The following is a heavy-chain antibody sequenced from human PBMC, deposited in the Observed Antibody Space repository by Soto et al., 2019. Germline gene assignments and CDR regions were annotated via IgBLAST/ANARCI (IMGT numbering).Heavy chain of an antibody. J-gene: IGHJ6*03. CDR1: GFTFSSYW. D-gene: IGHD2-2*01. CDR2: IKQDGSEK. Sequence: GGSLRLSCAASGFTFSSYWMSWVRQAPGKGLEWVANIKQDGSEKYYVDSVKGRFTISRDNAKNSLYLQMNSLRAEDTAVYYCARELMYQLLSYYYYYYMDVWGKGTTVTVSS. V-gene: IGHV3-7*01. CDR3: ARELMYQLLSYYYYYYMDV.